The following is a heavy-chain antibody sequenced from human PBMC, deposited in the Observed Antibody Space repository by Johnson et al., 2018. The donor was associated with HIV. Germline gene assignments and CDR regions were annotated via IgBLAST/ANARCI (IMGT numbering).Heavy chain of an antibody. CDR1: GFSFRSYW. CDR3: AGENLPGIAVYGGAFDI. J-gene: IGHJ3*02. V-gene: IGHV3-7*04. D-gene: IGHD6-19*01. CDR2: IKQDGSEK. Sequence: VQLVESGGGLVQPGGSLRLSCVASGFSFRSYWMTWVRQAPGKGLEWVANIKQDGSEKYYVDSVKGRFTISRDNAKNSLYVQMSSLRAEDTAVYFCAGENLPGIAVYGGAFDIWGQGTMVTVSS.